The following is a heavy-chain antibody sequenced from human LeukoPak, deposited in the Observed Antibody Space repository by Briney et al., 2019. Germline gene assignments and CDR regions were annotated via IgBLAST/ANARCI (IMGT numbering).Heavy chain of an antibody. J-gene: IGHJ4*02. Sequence: GGSLRLSCAASGFTFSSYGMSWVRQAPGKGLEWVSAISGSGGSTYYADSVKGRFTISRDNSKNTLYLQMNSLRAEDTAVYYCAKAVRCGYSGYDPRCSIDYWGQGTLVTVSS. CDR1: GFTFSSYG. CDR3: AKAVRCGYSGYDPRCSIDY. V-gene: IGHV3-23*01. D-gene: IGHD5-12*01. CDR2: ISGSGGST.